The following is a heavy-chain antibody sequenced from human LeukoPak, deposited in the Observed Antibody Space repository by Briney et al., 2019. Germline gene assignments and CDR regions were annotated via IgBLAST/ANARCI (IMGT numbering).Heavy chain of an antibody. CDR3: TRRRITICGVVNNWFDP. V-gene: IGHV4-34*01. CDR2: INHRGST. CDR1: GGSFSGYY. J-gene: IGHJ5*01. D-gene: IGHD3-3*01. Sequence: SQTLSLTCPVYGGSFSGYYWSWLRQPPGKGLEWIGEINHRGSTNYNPSLKSRVTISVDTSKNQFSLKLSSVTAADTAVYYCTRRRITICGVVNNWFDPWGQGTLVTVSS.